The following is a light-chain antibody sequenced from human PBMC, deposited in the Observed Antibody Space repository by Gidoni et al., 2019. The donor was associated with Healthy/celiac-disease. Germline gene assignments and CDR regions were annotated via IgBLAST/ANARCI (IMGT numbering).Light chain of an antibody. V-gene: IGLV1-44*01. CDR1: SSNLGSNT. CDR3: AAWDDSLNGWV. Sequence: SVLTQPPSASGPPGQRVTISCSGRSSNLGSNTVTWYQQLPGTASKLLIYSNNQRPSGVPDRFSGSKSGTSASLAISGLQSEDEADYYCAAWDDSLNGWVFGGGTKLTVL. J-gene: IGLJ3*02. CDR2: SNN.